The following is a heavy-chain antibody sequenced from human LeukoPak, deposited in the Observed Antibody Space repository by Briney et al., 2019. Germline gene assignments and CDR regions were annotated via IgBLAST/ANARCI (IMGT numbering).Heavy chain of an antibody. CDR3: ARGDRSSSILEDAFDL. CDR1: GYTFTGNY. J-gene: IGHJ3*01. D-gene: IGHD6-6*01. V-gene: IGHV1-2*02. CDR2: INPNSGGT. Sequence: ASVKVSCRASGYTFTGNYIHWVRQAPGQGLKWMGWINPNSGGTKFAQRFQGRVSMTRDTSITTAYMDLSRLTSDDTAVYYCARGDRSSSILEDAFDLWGPGTMVSVSS.